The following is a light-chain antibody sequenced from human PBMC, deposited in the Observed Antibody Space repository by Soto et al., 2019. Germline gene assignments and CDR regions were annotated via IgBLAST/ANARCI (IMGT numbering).Light chain of an antibody. CDR1: QSVGRK. CDR2: GAS. CDR3: QQYDKWPRT. Sequence: EIGMTQSPATLSLSPGERATLFCRASQSVGRKLAWYQQTRGQAPRLLIYGASTRATGVPARFSGSGSGTEFTLTISNVQSEDFAVYHCQQYDKWPRTFGQGTKVEI. J-gene: IGKJ1*01. V-gene: IGKV3-15*01.